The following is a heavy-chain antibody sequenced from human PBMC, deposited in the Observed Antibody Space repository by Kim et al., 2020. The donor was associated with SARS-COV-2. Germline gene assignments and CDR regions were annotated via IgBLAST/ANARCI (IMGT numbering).Heavy chain of an antibody. J-gene: IGHJ6*02. CDR2: GST. V-gene: IGHV3-64*02. Sequence: GSTYYADSVKGRFTISRDNSKSTLYLQMGNLRAEDMAVYYCARFYYGMDVWGQGTTFTVSS. CDR3: ARFYYGMDV.